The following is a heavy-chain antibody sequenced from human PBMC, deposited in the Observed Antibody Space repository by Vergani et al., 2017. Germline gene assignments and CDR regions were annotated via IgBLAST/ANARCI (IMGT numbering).Heavy chain of an antibody. J-gene: IGHJ3*02. Sequence: EVQLVESGGGLVKPGGSLRLSCAASGFTFSNAWMRWVRQAPGKGLEWVGRIKSKTDGVTTDYAAPVKGRFTISRDDSKNTLYLQMNSLKTEDTAVYYCTTGRFRIGADDAFDIWGQGTMVTVSS. CDR1: GFTFSNAW. V-gene: IGHV3-15*01. D-gene: IGHD2/OR15-2a*01. CDR2: IKSKTDGVTT. CDR3: TTGRFRIGADDAFDI.